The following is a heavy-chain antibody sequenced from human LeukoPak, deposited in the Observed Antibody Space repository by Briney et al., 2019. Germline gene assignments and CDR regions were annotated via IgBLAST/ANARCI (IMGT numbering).Heavy chain of an antibody. CDR2: ISSSSSYI. CDR3: ARGAVGVVVPAAQARFDP. V-gene: IGHV3-21*01. D-gene: IGHD2-2*01. CDR1: GFTFSSYS. Sequence: PGGSLRPSCAASGFTFSSYSMNWVRQAPGKGLEWVSSISSSSSYIYYADSVKGRFTISRDNAKNSLYLQMNSLRAEDTAVYYCARGAVGVVVPAAQARFDPWGQGTLVTVSS. J-gene: IGHJ5*02.